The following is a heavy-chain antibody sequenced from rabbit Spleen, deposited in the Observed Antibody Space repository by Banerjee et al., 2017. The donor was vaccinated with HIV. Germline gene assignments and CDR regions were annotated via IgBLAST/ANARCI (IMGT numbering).Heavy chain of an antibody. CDR1: GFTINANC. D-gene: IGHD7-1*01. V-gene: IGHV1S40*01. CDR2: INGGGSGST. CDR3: ARGRNSAGHGSNV. J-gene: IGHJ4*01. Sequence: QSLEESGGDLVKPGTSLTLTCTASGFTINANCICWVRQAPEKGLEWIACINGGGSGSTYYASWAKGRFTISKTSTTVTLQTTSLTVADTATYFCARGRNSAGHGSNVWGPGTLVTVS.